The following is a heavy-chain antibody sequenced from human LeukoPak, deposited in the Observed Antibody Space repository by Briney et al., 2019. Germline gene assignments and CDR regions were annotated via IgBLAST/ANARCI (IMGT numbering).Heavy chain of an antibody. Sequence: GASVKVSCKASGYTFTSYDINWVRQATGQGLEWMGWMNPNSGNTGYAQKFQGRVTMTRNTSISTAYMELSSLRSEDTAVYYCARVPSMVRGVMSRGLFDYWGQGTLVTVSS. J-gene: IGHJ4*02. D-gene: IGHD3-10*01. CDR1: GYTFTSYD. CDR2: MNPNSGNT. V-gene: IGHV1-8*02. CDR3: ARVPSMVRGVMSRGLFDY.